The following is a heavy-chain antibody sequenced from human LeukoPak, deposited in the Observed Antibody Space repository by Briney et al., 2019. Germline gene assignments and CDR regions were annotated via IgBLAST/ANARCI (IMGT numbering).Heavy chain of an antibody. CDR2: IWYDGSHQ. CDR3: AKDKDTPATAQPQRGYFES. V-gene: IGHV3-33*06. J-gene: IGHJ4*02. Sequence: GGSLRLSCAASGFPSSGSGMHWVRQAPGKGLEWVAVIWYDGSHQYYADSVKGRFTISRDNSKNTLDLQMNSLRVEDTAVYFCAKDKDTPATAQPQRGYFESWGQGTLVTVSS. D-gene: IGHD2-15*01. CDR1: GFPSSGSG.